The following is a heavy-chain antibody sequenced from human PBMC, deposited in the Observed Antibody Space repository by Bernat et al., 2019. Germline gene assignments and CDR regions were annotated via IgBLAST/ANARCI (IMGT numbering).Heavy chain of an antibody. V-gene: IGHV3-33*01. Sequence: QVQLVESGGGVVQPGRSLRLSCAASGFTFSSYGMHWVRQAPGKGLEWVAVIWYDGSNKYYADSVKGRFTISRDNYKNTLYLQMNSLRAEDTAVYYCARSREVAGTRGYYYYYGMDVWGQGTTVTVSS. CDR2: IWYDGSNK. D-gene: IGHD6-19*01. J-gene: IGHJ6*02. CDR1: GFTFSSYG. CDR3: ARSREVAGTRGYYYYYGMDV.